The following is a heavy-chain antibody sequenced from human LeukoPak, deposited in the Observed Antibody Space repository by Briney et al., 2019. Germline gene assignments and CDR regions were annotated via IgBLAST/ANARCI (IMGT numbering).Heavy chain of an antibody. CDR1: GGTFRRYA. J-gene: IGHJ3*02. V-gene: IGHV1-69*13. CDR2: IIPVFGTA. Sequence: EASVKVSCKASGGTFRRYANSWVRQAPGQGLEWMGGIIPVFGTAKYAQKFQGRLTITADESTSTAYMELSSLRSEDTAVYYCARDFHGFLTEVTPHDAFDIWGQGTMVTVSS. CDR3: ARDFHGFLTEVTPHDAFDI. D-gene: IGHD4-23*01.